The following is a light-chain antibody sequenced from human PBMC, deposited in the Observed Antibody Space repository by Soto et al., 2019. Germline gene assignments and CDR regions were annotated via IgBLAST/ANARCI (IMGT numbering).Light chain of an antibody. Sequence: DLQMTQSPSSLSGSVGDRVTITCQASQDISNYLNWYQQKPGKAPKLLIYDASNLETGVPSRFSGSGSGTDFTFTISSLQPEDIATYYCQQYDNLPPFTFGPGTKVDIK. CDR3: QQYDNLPPFT. V-gene: IGKV1-33*01. J-gene: IGKJ3*01. CDR1: QDISNY. CDR2: DAS.